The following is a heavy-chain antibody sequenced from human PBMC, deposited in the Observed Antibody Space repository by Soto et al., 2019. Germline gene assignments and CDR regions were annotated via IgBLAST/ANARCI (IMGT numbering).Heavy chain of an antibody. V-gene: IGHV4-31*03. CDR1: GGSISSGGYY. CDR3: ARSGYSYGPNPLLY. D-gene: IGHD5-18*01. J-gene: IGHJ4*02. Sequence: SETLSLTCTVSGGSISSGGYYWSWLRQHPGKGLEWIGYIYYSGSTYYTPSLKSRVTISVDTSKNQFSLKLSSVTAADTAVYYCARSGYSYGPNPLLYWGQGTLVTVSS. CDR2: IYYSGST.